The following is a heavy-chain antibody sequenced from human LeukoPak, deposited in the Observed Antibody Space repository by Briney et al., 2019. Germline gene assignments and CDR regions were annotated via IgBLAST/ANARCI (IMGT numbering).Heavy chain of an antibody. CDR3: ARDRGQLLSYWYFDL. V-gene: IGHV4-34*01. J-gene: IGHJ2*01. CDR2: INHSGST. D-gene: IGHD2-2*01. Sequence: SETLSLTCAVYGGSFSGYYWSWIRQPPGKGLEWIGEINHSGSTNYNPSLKSRVTISVDTSKNQFSLKLSSVTAADTAVYYCARDRGQLLSYWYFDLWGRGTLVTVSS. CDR1: GGSFSGYY.